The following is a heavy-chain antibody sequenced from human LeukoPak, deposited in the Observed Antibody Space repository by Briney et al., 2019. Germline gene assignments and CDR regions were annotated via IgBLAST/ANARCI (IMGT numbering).Heavy chain of an antibody. D-gene: IGHD3-16*01. Sequence: SETLSLTCTVSGGSISNYYWSWIRQPPGKGLEWIGYISHSGNTNYNPSLKSRVGISLDTSKNQFSLILSSVTAADTAVYYCARVGRGDYVWGSYSFDYWGQGTLVTVSS. CDR2: ISHSGNT. V-gene: IGHV4-59*01. CDR1: GGSISNYY. J-gene: IGHJ4*02. CDR3: ARVGRGDYVWGSYSFDY.